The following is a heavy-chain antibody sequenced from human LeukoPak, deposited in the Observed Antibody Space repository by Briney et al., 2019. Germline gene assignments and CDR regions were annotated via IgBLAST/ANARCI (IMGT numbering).Heavy chain of an antibody. V-gene: IGHV4-39*07. CDR3: ARDSQWLVGYFDS. J-gene: IGHJ4*02. CDR2: IYYSGNT. CDR1: GDSISSSNYF. Sequence: SETLSLTCSVSGDSISSSNYFWGWIRQPPGKGLEWIGSIYYSGNTYHNPSLKSRVTISVDTPKNQFSLKLRSVTAADTAVYYCARDSQWLVGYFDSWGQGALVTVSS. D-gene: IGHD6-19*01.